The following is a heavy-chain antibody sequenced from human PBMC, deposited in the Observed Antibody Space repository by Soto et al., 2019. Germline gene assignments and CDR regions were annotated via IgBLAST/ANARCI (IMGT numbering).Heavy chain of an antibody. CDR2: ISYDGSNK. CDR3: AKHGPERIAAAGPTGMDV. D-gene: IGHD6-13*01. V-gene: IGHV3-30*18. CDR1: GFTFSSYG. Sequence: LRLSCAASGFTFSSYGMHWVRQAPGKGLEWVAVISYDGSNKYYADSVKGRFTISRDNSKNTLYLQMNSLRAEDTAVYYCAKHGPERIAAAGPTGMDVWGQGTTVTVSS. J-gene: IGHJ6*02.